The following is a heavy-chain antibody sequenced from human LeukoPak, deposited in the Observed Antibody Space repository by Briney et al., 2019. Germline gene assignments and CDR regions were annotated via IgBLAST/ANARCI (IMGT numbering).Heavy chain of an antibody. Sequence: SGGPLRLSCAASGFTFSSYSMNWVRQAPGEGLEWVSSISSSSSYIYYADSVKGRFTISRDNAKNSLYLQMNSLRAEDTAVYYCARGGDGGDYDILTGYYMDVWGKGTTVTVSS. CDR1: GFTFSSYS. CDR2: ISSSSSYI. CDR3: ARGGDGGDYDILTGYYMDV. J-gene: IGHJ6*03. D-gene: IGHD3-9*01. V-gene: IGHV3-21*01.